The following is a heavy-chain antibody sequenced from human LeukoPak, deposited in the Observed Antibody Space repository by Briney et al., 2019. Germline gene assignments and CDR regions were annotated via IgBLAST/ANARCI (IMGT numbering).Heavy chain of an antibody. CDR1: GGSISSSNW. CDR3: ASTGDCSSTSCSWYYFDY. V-gene: IGHV4-4*02. Sequence: TLSLTCAVSGGSISSSNWWSWVRPPPGKGLEWIGEIYHSGSTNYNPSLKSRVTISVDKSKNQFSLKLSSMTAADTAVYYCASTGDCSSTSCSWYYFDYWGQGTLVTVSS. J-gene: IGHJ4*02. D-gene: IGHD2-2*01. CDR2: IYHSGST.